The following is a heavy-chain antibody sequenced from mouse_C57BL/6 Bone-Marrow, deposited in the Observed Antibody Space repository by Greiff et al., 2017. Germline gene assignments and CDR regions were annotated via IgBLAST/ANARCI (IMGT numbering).Heavy chain of an antibody. CDR2: INPNNGGT. D-gene: IGHD3-2*02. CDR3: ARGGPRQLRLPAWFAY. J-gene: IGHJ3*01. V-gene: IGHV1-18*01. Sequence: EVQLQQSGPELVKPGASVKIPCKASGYTFTDYNMDWVKQSHGKSLEWIGDINPNNGGTIYNQKFKGKATLTVDKSSSTAYMELRSLTSEDTAVYYCARGGPRQLRLPAWFAYWGQGTLVTVSA. CDR1: GYTFTDYN.